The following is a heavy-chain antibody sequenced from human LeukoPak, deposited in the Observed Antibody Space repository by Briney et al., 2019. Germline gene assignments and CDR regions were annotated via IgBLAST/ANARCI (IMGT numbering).Heavy chain of an antibody. CDR2: INPNSGGT. J-gene: IGHJ4*02. V-gene: IGHV1-2*02. Sequence: GASVKVSCKASGYTFTGYYMHWVRQAPGQGLEWMGWINPNSGGTNYAQKLQGRVTMTTDTSTSTAYMELRSLRSDDTAVYYCARDSGEGDYYDSSGSFDYWGQGTLVTVSS. CDR1: GYTFTGYY. D-gene: IGHD3-22*01. CDR3: ARDSGEGDYYDSSGSFDY.